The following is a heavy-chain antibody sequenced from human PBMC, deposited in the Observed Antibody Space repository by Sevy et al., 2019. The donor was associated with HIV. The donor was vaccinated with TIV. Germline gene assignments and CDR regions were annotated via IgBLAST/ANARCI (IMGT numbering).Heavy chain of an antibody. D-gene: IGHD3-22*01. V-gene: IGHV3-7*01. Sequence: GGSLRLSCAASRFTLSSYWMSWVRQAPGKGLEWVANIMQDGSEKYYLDSVKGRFTISRDNAKNSLYLQMNSLRVEDTAAYYCARARAYYYDNSGYSFDYWGQGTLVTVSS. CDR2: IMQDGSEK. CDR3: ARARAYYYDNSGYSFDY. J-gene: IGHJ4*02. CDR1: RFTLSSYW.